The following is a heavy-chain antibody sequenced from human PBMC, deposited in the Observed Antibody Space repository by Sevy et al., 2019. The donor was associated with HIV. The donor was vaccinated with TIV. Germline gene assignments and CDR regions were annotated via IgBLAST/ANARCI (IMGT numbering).Heavy chain of an antibody. D-gene: IGHD3-3*01. CDR1: GGSFSGYY. Sequence: SETLSLTCAVYGGSFSGYYWSWIRQPPGKGLEWIGEINHSGSTNYNPSLKSRVTISVDTSKNQFSLKLSSVTAADTAVYYCARGSTGYYDFWSGHPPRLRVGMDVWGQGTTVTVSS. CDR2: INHSGST. V-gene: IGHV4-34*01. CDR3: ARGSTGYYDFWSGHPPRLRVGMDV. J-gene: IGHJ6*02.